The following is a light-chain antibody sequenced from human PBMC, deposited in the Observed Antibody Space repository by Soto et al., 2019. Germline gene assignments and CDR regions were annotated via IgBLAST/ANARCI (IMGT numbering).Light chain of an antibody. J-gene: IGLJ2*01. CDR3: TAYTSSSTRGV. CDR2: DVS. V-gene: IGLV2-14*03. Sequence: QSALTQPPSVSGSPGQWITISCTGTSSDVGGYNYVSWYQQHPGKAPKLMIYDVSSRPSGVSNRFSGSKSGNTASLTISGLQAEDEADYYCTAYTSSSTRGVFGGGTKLTVL. CDR1: SSDVGGYNY.